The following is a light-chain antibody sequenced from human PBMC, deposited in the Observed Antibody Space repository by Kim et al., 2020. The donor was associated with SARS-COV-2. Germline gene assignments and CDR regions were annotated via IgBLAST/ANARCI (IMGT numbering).Light chain of an antibody. J-gene: IGLJ2*01. CDR1: SSNIGSNT. CDR3: AAWGDSLNGPV. CDR2: SNN. V-gene: IGLV1-44*01. Sequence: QSVLTQPPSASGTPGQRVTISCSGSSSNIGSNTVNWYQQLPGTAPKLLIYSNNQRPSGVPDRFSGSKSGTSASLAISGLQSEDEADYYCAAWGDSLNGPVFGGGTGLTVL.